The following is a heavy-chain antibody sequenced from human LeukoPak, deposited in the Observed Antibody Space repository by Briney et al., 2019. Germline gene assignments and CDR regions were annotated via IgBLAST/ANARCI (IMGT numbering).Heavy chain of an antibody. CDR1: GGTFSSYA. D-gene: IGHD2-15*01. J-gene: IGHJ5*02. Sequence: SVKVSCKASGGTFSSYAISWVRQAPGQGLEWMGRIIPIFGTANYAQKFQGRVTITTDESTSTAYMELSSLRSEDTAVYYCAREMFSRRKPGYCSGGSCSNWFDPWGQGTLVTVSS. CDR3: AREMFSRRKPGYCSGGSCSNWFDP. V-gene: IGHV1-69*05. CDR2: IIPIFGTA.